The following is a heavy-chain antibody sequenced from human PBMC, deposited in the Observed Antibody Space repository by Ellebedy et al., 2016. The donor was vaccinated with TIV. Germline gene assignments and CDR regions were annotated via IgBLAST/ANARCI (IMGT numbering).Heavy chain of an antibody. D-gene: IGHD2-8*01. CDR1: GYTFTSYD. J-gene: IGHJ6*02. V-gene: IGHV1-8*01. CDR2: MNPNSGNT. CDR3: ARGIVLMVYAILVNYYGMDV. Sequence: AASVKVSCKASGYTFTSYDINWVRQATGQGLEWMGWMNPNSGNTGYAQKFQGRVTMTRNTSISTAYMELSSPRSEDTAVYYCARGIVLMVYAILVNYYGMDVWGQGTTVTVSS.